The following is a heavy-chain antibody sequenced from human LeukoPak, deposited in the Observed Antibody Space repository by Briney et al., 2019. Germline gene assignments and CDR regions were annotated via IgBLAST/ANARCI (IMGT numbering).Heavy chain of an antibody. CDR3: TSGAFDI. CDR2: IRSKAYDETT. V-gene: IGHV3-49*03. Sequence: GGCLRSSSTASGFTTGDYAMSCFRQAPGKGLEWVGFIRSKAYDETTEYAASVKGRFTIARDDSKSTAYRQMNSLKAEYTAVYYCTSGAFDIWGQGTMVTVSS. CDR1: GFTTGDYA. J-gene: IGHJ3*02.